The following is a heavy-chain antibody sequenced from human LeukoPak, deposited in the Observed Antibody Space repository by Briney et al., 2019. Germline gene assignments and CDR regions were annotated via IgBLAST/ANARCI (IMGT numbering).Heavy chain of an antibody. V-gene: IGHV3-21*01. CDR3: ARDQGVNY. J-gene: IGHJ4*02. CDR2: ISSTSSHI. D-gene: IGHD2-8*01. CDR1: GFIFSSYT. Sequence: GGSLRLSCAASGFIFSSYTMNWVRQAPGKGLEWVSSISSTSSHINYADSVKGRFTISRDNTKNSLYLQMSSPRAEDTAVYYCARDQGVNYWGQGTLVTVSS.